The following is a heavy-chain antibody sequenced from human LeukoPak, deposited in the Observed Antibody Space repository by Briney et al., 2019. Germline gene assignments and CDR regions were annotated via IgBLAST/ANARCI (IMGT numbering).Heavy chain of an antibody. J-gene: IGHJ3*02. CDR3: AKLAHLLSNAFDI. D-gene: IGHD2-8*02. CDR1: GFTFNNYA. V-gene: IGHV3-23*01. Sequence: PGGSLRLSCAASGFTFNNYAMNWVRQAPGKGLEWVSGISGSGGSTYYADSVKGRFTISRDNSKNTLYLQMNSLRAEDTAVYYCAKLAHLLSNAFDIWGQGTMVTVSS. CDR2: ISGSGGST.